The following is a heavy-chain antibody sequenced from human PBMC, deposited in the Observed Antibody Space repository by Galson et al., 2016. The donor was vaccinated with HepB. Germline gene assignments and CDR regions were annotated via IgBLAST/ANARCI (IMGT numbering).Heavy chain of an antibody. V-gene: IGHV1-24*01. CDR1: GYPLSEFY. CDR2: FDPVDRKP. J-gene: IGHJ4*02. Sequence: SVKVSCKVSGYPLSEFYIHWVRQPPGKGLEWLGGFDPVDRKPVSAQKFQARVTLTEDTSTDTTYMELSSLRSEDTAVYFCATDSDTSGYYGLWGQGTLVTVSS. CDR3: ATDSDTSGYYGL. D-gene: IGHD3-22*01.